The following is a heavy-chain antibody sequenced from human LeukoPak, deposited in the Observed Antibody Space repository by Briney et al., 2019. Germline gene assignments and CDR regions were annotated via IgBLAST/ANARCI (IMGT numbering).Heavy chain of an antibody. CDR3: ARRVQQLGLGAFDI. CDR1: GYIFANSW. CDR2: IYPGDSDT. J-gene: IGHJ3*02. Sequence: GESLQISCEASGYIFANSWTAWARHMPGQGLEWMGMIYPGDSDTTYNPSFQGQVTISADMSIDSTFLQWNTLKASDTAIYYCARRVQQLGLGAFDIWGQGTMVTVSS. D-gene: IGHD1-1*01. V-gene: IGHV5-51*01.